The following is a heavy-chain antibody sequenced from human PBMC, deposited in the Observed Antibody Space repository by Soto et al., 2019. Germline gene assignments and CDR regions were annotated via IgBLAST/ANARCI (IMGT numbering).Heavy chain of an antibody. CDR1: GFTVSSNY. Sequence: EVQLVETGGGLIQPGGSLRLSCAASGFTVSSNYMSWVRQAPGKGLEWVSVIYSGGSTYYADSVKGRFTISRDNSKNTLYLQMNSLRAEDTAVYYCARVAGYCSGGSCYGSYFDYLGQGTLVTGSS. CDR3: ARVAGYCSGGSCYGSYFDY. CDR2: IYSGGST. D-gene: IGHD2-15*01. V-gene: IGHV3-53*02. J-gene: IGHJ4*02.